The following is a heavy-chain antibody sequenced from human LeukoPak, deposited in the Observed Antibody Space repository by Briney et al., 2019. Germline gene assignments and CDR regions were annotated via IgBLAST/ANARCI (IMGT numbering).Heavy chain of an antibody. CDR1: GFTFSSYA. Sequence: GGSLRLSCAASGFTFSSYAMSWVRQAPGKGLEWVSAISGSGATTYYADSVRGRFTISRDKSNNTLYLQMNSLRAEDTAVYYCAKDHAYYYGSGIGGFEYWGQGTLVTVSS. CDR2: ISGSGATT. V-gene: IGHV3-23*01. CDR3: AKDHAYYYGSGIGGFEY. J-gene: IGHJ4*02. D-gene: IGHD3-10*01.